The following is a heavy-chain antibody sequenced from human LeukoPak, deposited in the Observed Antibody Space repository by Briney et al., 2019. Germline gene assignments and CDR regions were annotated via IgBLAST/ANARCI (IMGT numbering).Heavy chain of an antibody. V-gene: IGHV3-7*01. D-gene: IGHD3-22*01. CDR2: IRQDGSEK. J-gene: IGHJ4*02. Sequence: GGSLRLYCAASGFTFSSSWMNWVRQAPGKGLEWVADIRQDGSEKYYVDSVKGRFTISRDNAKNSLFLQMNSLGAEDTAVYYCARGDYYDRFFDYWGQGTLVTVSS. CDR3: ARGDYYDRFFDY. CDR1: GFTFSSSW.